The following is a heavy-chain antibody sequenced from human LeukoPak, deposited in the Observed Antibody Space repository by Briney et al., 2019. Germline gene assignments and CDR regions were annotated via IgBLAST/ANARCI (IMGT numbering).Heavy chain of an antibody. CDR3: ARKGVMGDYYFYMDV. V-gene: IGHV3-21*01. J-gene: IGHJ6*03. CDR2: ISTSSSYI. CDR1: GFTFSSYG. Sequence: PGRSLRLSCAASGFTFSSYGMHWVRQAPGKGLEWVSSISTSSSYIYYADSVKGRFTISRDNAKNSLYLQMNSLRAEDTAVYYCARKGVMGDYYFYMDVWGKGTTVTVSS. D-gene: IGHD1-26*01.